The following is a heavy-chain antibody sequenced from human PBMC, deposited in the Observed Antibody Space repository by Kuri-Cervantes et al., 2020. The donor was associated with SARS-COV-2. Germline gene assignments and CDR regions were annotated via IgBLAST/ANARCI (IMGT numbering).Heavy chain of an antibody. Sequence: GESLKISCEVSGFLFSASAIHWVRQASGKGLEWVGRVRGKANNYATAYAASVRGRFTISRDNAKNSLYLQMNSLRAEDTAVYYCARRHDTSLIYYYMDVWGKGTTVTVSS. CDR2: VRGKANNYAT. V-gene: IGHV3-73*01. CDR3: ARRHDTSLIYYYMDV. D-gene: IGHD3-9*01. CDR1: GFLFSASA. J-gene: IGHJ6*03.